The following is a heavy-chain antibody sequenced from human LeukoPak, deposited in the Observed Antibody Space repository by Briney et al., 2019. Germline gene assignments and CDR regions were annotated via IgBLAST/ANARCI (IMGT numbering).Heavy chain of an antibody. V-gene: IGHV3-74*01. Sequence: TGGSLRLSCAASRFTFSGYYMHWVRQAPGKGLVWVSHINADGTVTDYADSVKGRFTISRDSAKNTLYLQMNNLRTDDTAVYYCGRGGPPYAVDHCGQGTLVTVSS. CDR2: INADGTVT. CDR3: GRGGPPYAVDH. CDR1: RFTFSGYY. D-gene: IGHD3-16*01. J-gene: IGHJ4*02.